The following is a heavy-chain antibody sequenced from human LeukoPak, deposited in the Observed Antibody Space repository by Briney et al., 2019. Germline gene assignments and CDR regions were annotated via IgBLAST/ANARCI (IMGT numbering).Heavy chain of an antibody. J-gene: IGHJ4*02. CDR2: IYDSGIT. V-gene: IGHV4-59*01. D-gene: IGHD5-24*01. CDR1: GGSISSYY. CDR3: ASSRWFDY. Sequence: PSETPSLTCTVSGGSISSYYWGWIRQPPGKGLEWIGYIYDSGITNYNPSLMSRVTISVDTSKTQFYLKLSSVTAADTAVYYCASSRWFDYWGQGTLVTVSS.